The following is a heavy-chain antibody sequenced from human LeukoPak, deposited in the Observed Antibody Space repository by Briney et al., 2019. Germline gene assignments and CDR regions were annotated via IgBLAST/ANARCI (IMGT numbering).Heavy chain of an antibody. CDR3: ARSDSVAGTLIDY. D-gene: IGHD6-19*01. CDR2: ISSSSSYI. V-gene: IGHV3-21*01. J-gene: IGHJ4*02. CDR1: GFTFSSYS. Sequence: GGSLRLSCAASGFTFSSYSMNWVRQAPGKGLEWVSSISSSSSYIYYADSVKGRFTISRDNAKNSLYLQMNSLRAEDTAVYYCARSDSVAGTLIDYWGQGTLVTVSS.